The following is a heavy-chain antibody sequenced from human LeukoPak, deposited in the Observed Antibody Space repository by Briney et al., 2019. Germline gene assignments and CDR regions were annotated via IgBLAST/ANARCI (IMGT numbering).Heavy chain of an antibody. V-gene: IGHV3-23*01. CDR2: ISGSGGTT. CDR3: AKDPPTSGYTDY. CDR1: GXTFRSYA. Sequence: GGSLRLSCAASGXTFRSYAVSWVRQAPGKGLEWVSAISGSGGTTDYADSVKGRFTISRDNSKNTLYLQMNSLRAEDTAVYYCAKDPPTSGYTDYWGQGTLVTVSS. D-gene: IGHD3-22*01. J-gene: IGHJ4*02.